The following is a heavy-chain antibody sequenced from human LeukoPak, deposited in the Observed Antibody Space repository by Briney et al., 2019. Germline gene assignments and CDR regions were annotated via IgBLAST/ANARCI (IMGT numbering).Heavy chain of an antibody. J-gene: IGHJ4*02. CDR1: GYTFTSYY. CDR2: FDPEDGET. V-gene: IGHV1-24*01. D-gene: IGHD3-22*01. CDR3: ATAAFPFNYYDSSGITHGGY. Sequence: ASVKVSCKASGYTFTSYYMHWVRQAPGKGLEWMGGFDPEDGETIYAQKFQGRVTMTEDTSTDTAYMELSSLRSEDTAVYYCATAAFPFNYYDSSGITHGGYWGQGTLVTVSS.